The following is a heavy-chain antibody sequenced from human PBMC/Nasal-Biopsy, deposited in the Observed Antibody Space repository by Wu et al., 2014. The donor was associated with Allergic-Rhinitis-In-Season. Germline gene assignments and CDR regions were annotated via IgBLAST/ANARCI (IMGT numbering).Heavy chain of an antibody. D-gene: IGHD1-26*01. CDR2: IFYSGDT. V-gene: IGHV4-59*08. CDR1: GGSITSYY. CDR3: ARHPAGGTAPSTSLDP. J-gene: IGHJ5*02. Sequence: TLSLTCTVSGGSITSYYWSWIRQPPGKGLEYIGHIFYSGDTYYNSSLKSRVTISVDTSKSQLSLKLNSVTAADTAVYYCARHPAGGTAPSTSLDPWGQGTLVTVSS.